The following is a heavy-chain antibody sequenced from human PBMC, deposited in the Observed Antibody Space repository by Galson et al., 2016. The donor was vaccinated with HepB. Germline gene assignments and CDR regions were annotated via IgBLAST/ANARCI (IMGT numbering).Heavy chain of an antibody. V-gene: IGHV4-59*01. J-gene: IGHJ3*01. CDR3: VTTYCGADCSHVYAFDF. CDR2: RFYSGTT. CDR1: GDSISNYY. Sequence: SETLSLTCTVSGDSISNYYCSWIRQPPGKALEWIGYRFYSGTTDYNSSLKRRVTISVDTSKNQFSLKLSSVTAADTALYYCVTTYCGADCSHVYAFDFWGQGTMVTVSS. D-gene: IGHD2-21*01.